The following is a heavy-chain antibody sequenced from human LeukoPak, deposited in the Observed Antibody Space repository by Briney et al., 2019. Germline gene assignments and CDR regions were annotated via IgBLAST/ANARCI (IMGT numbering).Heavy chain of an antibody. Sequence: SETLSLTCAVYGGSFSGYYWSWIRQPPGKGLEWIGEINHSGSTNYNPSLKGRVTISVDTSKNQFSLKLSSVTAADTAVYYCARGRNIAAAGDTTFDYWGQGTLVTVSS. J-gene: IGHJ4*02. CDR2: INHSGST. CDR1: GGSFSGYY. D-gene: IGHD6-13*01. CDR3: ARGRNIAAAGDTTFDY. V-gene: IGHV4-34*01.